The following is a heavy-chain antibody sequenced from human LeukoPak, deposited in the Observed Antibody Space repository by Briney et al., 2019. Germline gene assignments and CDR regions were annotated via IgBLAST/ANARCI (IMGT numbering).Heavy chain of an antibody. V-gene: IGHV1-46*01. J-gene: IGHJ4*02. CDR3: ARGQEGFDY. CDR2: IYPRDGST. Sequence: GASVTVSCKASGYTFTSNYIHWVRQAPGQRLEWMGMIYPRDGSTSYAQKFQGRVTVTRDTSTSTVHMELSGLRSEDTAVYYCARGQEGFDYWGQGTLVTVSS. CDR1: GYTFTSNY.